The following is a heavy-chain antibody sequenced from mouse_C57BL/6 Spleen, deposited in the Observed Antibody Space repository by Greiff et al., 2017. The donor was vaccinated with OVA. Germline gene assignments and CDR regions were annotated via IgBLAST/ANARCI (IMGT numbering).Heavy chain of an antibody. V-gene: IGHV1-64*01. D-gene: IGHD1-1*01. CDR3: ARSGYYYGSSPDY. CDR1: GYTFTSYW. Sequence: VQLQQPGAELVKPGASVKLSCKASGYTFTSYWMHWVKQRPGQGLEWIGMIHPNSGSTNYNEKFKSKATLTVDKSSSTAYMQLSSLTSEDPAVYYCARSGYYYGSSPDYWGQGTTLTVSS. J-gene: IGHJ2*01. CDR2: IHPNSGST.